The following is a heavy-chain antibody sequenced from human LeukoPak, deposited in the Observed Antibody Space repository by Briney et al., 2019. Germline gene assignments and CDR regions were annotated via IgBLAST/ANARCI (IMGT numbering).Heavy chain of an antibody. J-gene: IGHJ4*02. CDR2: SSSGGASI. CDR3: AREYSGVFDY. D-gene: IGHD5-12*01. Sequence: GGSLRLSCAASGFSFSSYEMNWVRQAPGKGLEWVSYSSSGGASIYYADSVKGRFTISRDNAKNSLYLQMNTLRDEDKAVYYCAREYSGVFDYWGQGTLVTVSS. V-gene: IGHV3-48*03. CDR1: GFSFSSYE.